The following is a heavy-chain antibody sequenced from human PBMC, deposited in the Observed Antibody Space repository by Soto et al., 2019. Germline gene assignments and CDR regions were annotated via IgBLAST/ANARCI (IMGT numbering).Heavy chain of an antibody. CDR3: ARDLRGFSGYEPY. Sequence: QVQLQQWGAGLLKPSETLSLTCAVYGGSFSGYYWSWIRQPPGKGLEWIGEINHSGSTNYNPSPKSRVTISVDTSKNQFSLKLSSVTAADTAVYYCARDLRGFSGYEPYWGQGTLVTVSS. CDR2: INHSGST. V-gene: IGHV4-34*01. CDR1: GGSFSGYY. D-gene: IGHD5-12*01. J-gene: IGHJ4*02.